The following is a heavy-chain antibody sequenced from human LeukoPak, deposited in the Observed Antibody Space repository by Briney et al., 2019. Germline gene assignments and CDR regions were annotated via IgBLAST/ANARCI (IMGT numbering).Heavy chain of an antibody. CDR2: ISYDGSNK. CDR3: AKVPPCSSTSCYRFDY. J-gene: IGHJ4*02. CDR1: GFTFSSYA. V-gene: IGHV3-30-3*01. D-gene: IGHD2-2*02. Sequence: GGSLRLSCAASGFTFSSYAMHWVRQAPGKGLEWVAVISYDGSNKYYADSVKGRFTISRDNSKNTLYLQMNSLRAEDTAVYYCAKVPPCSSTSCYRFDYWGQGTLVTVSS.